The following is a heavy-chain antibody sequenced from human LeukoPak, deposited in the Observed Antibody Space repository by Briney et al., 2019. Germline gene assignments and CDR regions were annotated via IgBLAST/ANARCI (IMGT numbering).Heavy chain of an antibody. CDR1: GFTFSNYA. CDR3: TTVRYRSGFDP. D-gene: IGHD5-18*01. V-gene: IGHV3-7*02. J-gene: IGHJ5*02. CDR2: IKRDGSEK. Sequence: GGSLRLSCAASGFTFSNYAMSWVRQAPGKGLEWVANIKRDGSEKNYVDSVKGRFTISRDNAKNSLYLQMNSLRAEDTAVYYCTTVRYRSGFDPWGQGTLVTVSS.